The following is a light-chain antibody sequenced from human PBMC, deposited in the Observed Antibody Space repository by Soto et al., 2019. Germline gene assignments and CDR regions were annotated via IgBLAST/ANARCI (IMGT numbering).Light chain of an antibody. CDR2: AAS. CDR1: QGISTY. J-gene: IGKJ1*01. V-gene: IGKV1-39*01. CDR3: QQSYSTTWT. Sequence: DIQKTQSPSPPSASVGDRVTITFRASQGISTYLNWYQQKPGKAPKLLIYAASSLQSGVPSRFSGSGSETDFTLTISSLQPEDFATYSCQQSYSTTWTFGQGTKVDI.